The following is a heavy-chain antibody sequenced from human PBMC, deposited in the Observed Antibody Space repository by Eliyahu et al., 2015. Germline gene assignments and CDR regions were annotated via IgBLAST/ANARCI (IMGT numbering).Heavy chain of an antibody. J-gene: IGHJ4*02. CDR3: AKDLWTTGYLGAFDY. CDR1: GFTFTSYA. CDR2: ISGSGTSP. D-gene: IGHD3-9*01. Sequence: EVQLLESGGDLVNPGGSLRLSCAASGFTFTSYAMGWVRKAPGKGLGWVSGISGSGTSPYYADSVKGRFTISRDNSKNMVYLQMNSLRTEDTAIYYCAKDLWTTGYLGAFDYWGQGTLVTVSS. V-gene: IGHV3-23*01.